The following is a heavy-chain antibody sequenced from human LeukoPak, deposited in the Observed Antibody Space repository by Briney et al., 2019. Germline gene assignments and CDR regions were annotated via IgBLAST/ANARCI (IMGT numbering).Heavy chain of an antibody. V-gene: IGHV4-39*07. CDR1: GGSISSSSYY. Sequence: SETLSLTCTVSGGSISSSSYYWGWIRQPPGKGLEWIGSIYYSGSTYYNPSLKSLVTISVDTSKNQFSLKLSSVTAADTAVYYCARGGGYSGYEVSNWFDPWGQGTLVTVSS. J-gene: IGHJ5*02. D-gene: IGHD5-12*01. CDR2: IYYSGST. CDR3: ARGGGYSGYEVSNWFDP.